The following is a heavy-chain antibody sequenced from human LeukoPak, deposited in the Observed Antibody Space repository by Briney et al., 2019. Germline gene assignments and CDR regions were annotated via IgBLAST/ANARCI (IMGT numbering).Heavy chain of an antibody. CDR3: ARGLMDAFDI. CDR2: ISAYNGNT. Sequence: ASVKVSCKASGYTFTSYYMHWVRQAPRHGLEWMGWISAYNGNTNYAQKLQGRVTMTTDTSTSTAYMELRSLRSDDTAVYYCARGLMDAFDIWGQGTMVTVSS. J-gene: IGHJ3*02. D-gene: IGHD2-8*01. CDR1: GYTFTSYY. V-gene: IGHV1-18*04.